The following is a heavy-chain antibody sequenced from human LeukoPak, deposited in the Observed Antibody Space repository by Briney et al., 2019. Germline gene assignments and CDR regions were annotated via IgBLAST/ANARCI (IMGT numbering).Heavy chain of an antibody. V-gene: IGHV3-48*01. Sequence: PGGSLRLSCTVSGFTVSSNSMSWVRQAPGKGLEWISYITRSSSTIYYADSVKGRFAISRDNAKKSLYLQMNSLRVEDTAVYYCARMGYSSGWLGWGQGTLVTVSS. CDR3: ARMGYSSGWLG. CDR2: ITRSSSTI. D-gene: IGHD6-19*01. J-gene: IGHJ4*02. CDR1: GFTVSSNS.